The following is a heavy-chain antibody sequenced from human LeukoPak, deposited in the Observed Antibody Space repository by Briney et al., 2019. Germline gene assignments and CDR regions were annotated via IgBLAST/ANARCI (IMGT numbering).Heavy chain of an antibody. V-gene: IGHV4-38-2*02. D-gene: IGHD1-26*01. CDR2: IYHSGST. J-gene: IGHJ4*02. Sequence: SETLSLTCTVSGYSISSGYYWGWIRQPPGKGLEWIGSIYHSGSTYYNPSLKSRVTISVDASKNQFSLRLSSVTAADTAVYYRARGSGSYDFWGQGTLVTVSS. CDR1: GYSISSGYY. CDR3: ARGSGSYDF.